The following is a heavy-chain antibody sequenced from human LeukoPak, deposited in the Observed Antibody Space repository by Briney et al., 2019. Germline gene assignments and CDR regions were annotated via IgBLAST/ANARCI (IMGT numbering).Heavy chain of an antibody. D-gene: IGHD2-2*01. CDR1: GFTFSSYG. CDR2: IRYDRSNK. CDR3: AKDPRMGGLPASFDY. Sequence: GGSLRLSCAASGFTFSSYGMHWVRQAPGKGLEWVAFIRYDRSNKYYADSVKGRFTISRDNSQNTLYLQMNSLRAEDPAVYYCAKDPRMGGLPASFDYWGQGILVTVSS. V-gene: IGHV3-30*02. J-gene: IGHJ4*02.